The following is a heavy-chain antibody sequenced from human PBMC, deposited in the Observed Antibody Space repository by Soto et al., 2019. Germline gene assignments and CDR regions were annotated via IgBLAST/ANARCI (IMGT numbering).Heavy chain of an antibody. CDR1: GGSISSYY. V-gene: IGHV4-4*07. D-gene: IGHD2-15*01. CDR2: IYTSGST. Sequence: PSETLSLTCTVSGGSISSYYWSWIRQPAGKGLEWIGRIYTSGSTNYNPSLKSRVTMSVDTSKNQFSLKLSSVTAADTAVYYCARDHGLLVYCSGGSWLDYWGQGTLVTVSS. CDR3: ARDHGLLVYCSGGSWLDY. J-gene: IGHJ4*02.